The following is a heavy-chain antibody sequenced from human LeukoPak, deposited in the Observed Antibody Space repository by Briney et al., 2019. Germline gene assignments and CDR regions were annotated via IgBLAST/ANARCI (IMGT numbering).Heavy chain of an antibody. V-gene: IGHV4-28*01. CDR1: GYSISSSNW. CDR3: ARSRATVVTPDWYFDL. CDR2: IYYSGNT. J-gene: IGHJ2*01. Sequence: SDTLSLTCAVPGYSISSSNWWGWIRLPPGKGLEWIGYIYYSGNTYYNPSLKSRVTMSVDTSKNQISLKLNSVTAVDTAMYYCARSRATVVTPDWYFDLWGRGTLVTVSS. D-gene: IGHD4-23*01.